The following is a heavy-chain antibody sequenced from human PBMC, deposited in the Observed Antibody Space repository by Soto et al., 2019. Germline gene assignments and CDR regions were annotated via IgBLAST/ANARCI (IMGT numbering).Heavy chain of an antibody. Sequence: SETLSLTCTVSGGSISSGDYYWSWIRQPPGKGLEWIGYIYYSGSTYYNPSLKSRVTISVDTSKNQFSLKLSSVTAADTAVYYCAREVQVTTNWFDPWGKGTLVTVSS. CDR1: GGSISSGDYY. J-gene: IGHJ5*02. CDR2: IYYSGST. CDR3: AREVQVTTNWFDP. V-gene: IGHV4-30-4*01. D-gene: IGHD4-17*01.